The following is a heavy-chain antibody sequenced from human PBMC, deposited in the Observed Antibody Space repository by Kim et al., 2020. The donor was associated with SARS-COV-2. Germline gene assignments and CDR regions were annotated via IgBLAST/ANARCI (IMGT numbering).Heavy chain of an antibody. J-gene: IGHJ6*02. CDR2: IYYSGST. CDR1: GGSISSYY. V-gene: IGHV4-59*01. Sequence: SETLSLTCTVSGGSISSYYWSWIRQPPGKGLEWIGYIYYSGSTNYNPSLKSRVTISVDTSKNQVSLKLSPVTAADTAVYYCAGDGGLRLRLGEFSLRCYGVDVWGQGTTVTVSS. D-gene: IGHD3-16*02. CDR3: AGDGGLRLRLGEFSLRCYGVDV.